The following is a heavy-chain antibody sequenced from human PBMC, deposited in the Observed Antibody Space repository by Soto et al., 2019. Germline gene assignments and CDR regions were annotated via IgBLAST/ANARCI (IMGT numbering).Heavy chain of an antibody. J-gene: IGHJ4*02. D-gene: IGHD3-3*01. V-gene: IGHV3-74*01. Sequence: PGGSLRLSCAASGFTFSSYWMHWVRQAPGKGLEWVSRIKGDESSTNYADSVKGRFTISRDNAKNTFYLQMNSLRAEDTAVYYCARGAFGAYYLDSWGQGTLVTVSS. CDR1: GFTFSSYW. CDR2: IKGDESST. CDR3: ARGAFGAYYLDS.